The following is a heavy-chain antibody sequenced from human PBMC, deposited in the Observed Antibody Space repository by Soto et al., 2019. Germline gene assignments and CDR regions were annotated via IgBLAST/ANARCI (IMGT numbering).Heavy chain of an antibody. Sequence: QVQLQESGPGLVKPSQTLSLTCTVSGGSMSGGEYYWSWVRQSPGRGLEWIGYIHHGGQTYYSESLRSRISFSVATSKTQFSLRLRSVTAADTAIYYCARSPQSTCYYQVFAYFDSWGQGTLVTVAS. J-gene: IGHJ4*02. V-gene: IGHV4-30-4*01. CDR3: ARSPQSTCYYQVFAYFDS. D-gene: IGHD2-21*01. CDR1: GGSMSGGEYY. CDR2: IHHGGQT.